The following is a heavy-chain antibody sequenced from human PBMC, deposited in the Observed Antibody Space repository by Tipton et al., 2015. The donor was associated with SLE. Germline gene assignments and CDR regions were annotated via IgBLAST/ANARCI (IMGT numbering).Heavy chain of an antibody. Sequence: SLRLSYAASGFTVSSNYMSWVRQAPGKGLEWVSVIYSGGSTYYADSVKGRFTISRDNSKNTLYLQMNSLRAEDTAVYYCAREPDYSNYGGVWGKGTTVTVSS. CDR1: GFTVSSNY. D-gene: IGHD4-11*01. J-gene: IGHJ6*04. V-gene: IGHV3-66*02. CDR3: AREPDYSNYGGV. CDR2: IYSGGST.